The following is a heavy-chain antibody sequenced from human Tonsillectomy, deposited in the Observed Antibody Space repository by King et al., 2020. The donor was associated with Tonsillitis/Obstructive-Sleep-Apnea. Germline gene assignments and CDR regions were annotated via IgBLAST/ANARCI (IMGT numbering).Heavy chain of an antibody. V-gene: IGHV3-15*01. CDR3: TTGGD. Sequence: VQLVESGGGSVKPGGSLRLSCSASGITFSNVWVSWVRQAPGKGLEWVGRIRSNSDGGTTDYAAPVKGRFTISRDDSQNTLFLQMDSLKIEDTALYYCTTGGDWGQGTLVTVPS. J-gene: IGHJ4*02. D-gene: IGHD3-3*01. CDR1: GITFSNVW. CDR2: IRSNSDGGTT.